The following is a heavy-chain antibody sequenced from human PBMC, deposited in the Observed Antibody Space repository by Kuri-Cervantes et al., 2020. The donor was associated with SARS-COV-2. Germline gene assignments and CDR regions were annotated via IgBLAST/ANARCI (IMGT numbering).Heavy chain of an antibody. V-gene: IGHV3-33*05. D-gene: IGHD3-22*01. Sequence: LSLTGAASGFTLSGYGIHWVRQAPGKGLEWVAATSADRTKEYYLDSVKGRFAISRDNSKNTVYLQINSLRAEDTAVYYCARDSDTTGYYWYFDLWGRGTLVTVSS. CDR3: ARDSDTTGYYWYFDL. CDR1: GFTLSGYG. J-gene: IGHJ2*01. CDR2: TSADRTKE.